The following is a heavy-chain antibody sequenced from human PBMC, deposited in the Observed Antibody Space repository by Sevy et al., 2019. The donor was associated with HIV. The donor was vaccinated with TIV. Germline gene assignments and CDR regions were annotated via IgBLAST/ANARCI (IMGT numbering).Heavy chain of an antibody. V-gene: IGHV3-33*01. CDR1: GFPFSDFG. CDR2: VYSDGSNQ. J-gene: IGHJ4*02. CDR3: VTDRAWYLDT. D-gene: IGHD3-10*01. Sequence: GGCLRLSCAASGFPFSDFGMHWVRQAPGKGLEWLAIVYSDGSNQYYADSVKGRFTISRDNSKNTLYLQMSSLRADATAIYYCVTDRAWYLDTWGQGTLVTVSS.